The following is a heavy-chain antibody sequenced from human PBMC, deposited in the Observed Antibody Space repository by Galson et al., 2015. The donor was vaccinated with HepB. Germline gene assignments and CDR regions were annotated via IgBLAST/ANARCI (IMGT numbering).Heavy chain of an antibody. CDR2: AYYRSKWYN. Sequence: CAISGDSVSGNSAAWNCIRQSPSRGLEWLGRAYYRSKWYNDYAVSVKSRITINPDTSKNQFSLQLNSVTPEDTAVYYCARALYCTSSGTSYCNSMDVWGQGTTVTVSS. CDR1: GDSVSGNSAA. V-gene: IGHV6-1*01. CDR3: ARALYCTSSGTSYCNSMDV. D-gene: IGHD2/OR15-2a*01. J-gene: IGHJ6*02.